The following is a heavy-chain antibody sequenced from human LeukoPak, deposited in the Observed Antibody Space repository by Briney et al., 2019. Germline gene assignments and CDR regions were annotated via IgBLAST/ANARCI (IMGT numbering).Heavy chain of an antibody. CDR2: IYSGGST. V-gene: IGHV3-66*01. J-gene: IGHJ4*02. Sequence: GGSLRLSCAASGFTFSSNYMSWVRQAPGKGLEWVSVIYSGGSTYYADSVKGRFTISRDNSKNTLYLQMNSLRAEDTAVYYCARDSCVAAAGNRLFDYWGQGTLVTVSS. CDR1: GFTFSSNY. D-gene: IGHD6-13*01. CDR3: ARDSCVAAAGNRLFDY.